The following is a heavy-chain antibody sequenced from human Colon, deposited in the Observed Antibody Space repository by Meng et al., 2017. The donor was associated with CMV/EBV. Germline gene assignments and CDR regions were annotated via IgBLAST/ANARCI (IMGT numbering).Heavy chain of an antibody. J-gene: IGHJ4*02. V-gene: IGHV4-39*07. CDR2: ISYSGGT. CDR3: VRSLDDASGQFRDY. CDR1: GASITSSNFY. Sequence: SETLSLTCTVSGASITSSNFYWGWIRQSPGKGLEWIGSISYSGGTSYKPSFQSRVTLSIDTSKSQFSLKLTSVSAADTAVYYCVRSLDDASGQFRDYWGQGTLVTVSS. D-gene: IGHD3-3*01.